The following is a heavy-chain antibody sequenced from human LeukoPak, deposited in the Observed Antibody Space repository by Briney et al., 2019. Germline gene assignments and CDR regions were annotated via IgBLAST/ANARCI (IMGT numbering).Heavy chain of an antibody. CDR3: PNLSSSWNGLAFDY. D-gene: IGHD6-13*01. J-gene: IGHJ4*02. CDR2: ISGSGGST. CDR1: GFTFSSYA. Sequence: GGSLRLSCAASGFTFSSYAMSWVRQAPGKGLEWVSAISGSGGSTYYADSVKGRFTISRDNSKNTLYLQMNSLRAEDTAVYYCPNLSSSWNGLAFDYWGQGTLVTVSS. V-gene: IGHV3-23*01.